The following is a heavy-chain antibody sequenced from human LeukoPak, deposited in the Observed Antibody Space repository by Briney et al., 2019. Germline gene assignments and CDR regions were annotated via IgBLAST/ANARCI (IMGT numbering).Heavy chain of an antibody. J-gene: IGHJ4*02. D-gene: IGHD3-10*01. CDR1: GFTFSSYA. CDR3: ARGPQPPSMVRGAASDY. Sequence: GGSLRLSCAASGFTFSSYAMSWVRQAPGKGLEWVSAISGSGGSTYYADSVKGRFTISRDNSKNTLYLQMNSLRAEDTAVYYCARGPQPPSMVRGAASDYWGQGTLVTVSS. V-gene: IGHV3-23*01. CDR2: ISGSGGST.